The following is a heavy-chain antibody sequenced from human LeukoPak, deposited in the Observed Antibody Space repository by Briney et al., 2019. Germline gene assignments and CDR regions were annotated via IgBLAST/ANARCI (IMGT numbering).Heavy chain of an antibody. V-gene: IGHV4-4*07. D-gene: IGHD1-7*01. CDR1: GGSISSYY. CDR3: ARNRYMTGTTINWFDP. CDR2: IYASGTT. Sequence: SETLSLTCTVSGGSISSYYWSWIRQPAGKGLEWIGHIYASGTTNYNPSLKSRVTMSVDTSKNQLSLKLSSVTAADTAVYYCARNRYMTGTTINWFDPWGQGTLVTVSS. J-gene: IGHJ5*02.